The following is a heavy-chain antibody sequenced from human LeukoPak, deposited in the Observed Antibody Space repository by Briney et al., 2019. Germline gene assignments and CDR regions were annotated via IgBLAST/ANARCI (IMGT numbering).Heavy chain of an antibody. Sequence: ASVKVSCKASGYTFSRYGISWVRQAPGHGLEWMGWISAYNGNAKYAQTLQGRVTMTTDTSTSTAYMELRSLRSDDTAVYYCARTVDGYNWRENWFDPWGQGTLVTVSS. CDR1: GYTFSRYG. CDR3: ARTVDGYNWRENWFDP. D-gene: IGHD1-20*01. V-gene: IGHV1-18*01. CDR2: ISAYNGNA. J-gene: IGHJ5*02.